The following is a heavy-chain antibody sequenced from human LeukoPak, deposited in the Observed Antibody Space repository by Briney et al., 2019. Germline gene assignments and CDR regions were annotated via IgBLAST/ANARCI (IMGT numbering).Heavy chain of an antibody. J-gene: IGHJ4*02. CDR1: GFTFSSYS. CDR3: ASSGSYRFDY. CDR2: ITASGTAM. V-gene: IGHV3-48*02. Sequence: GGSLRLSCAASGFTFSSYSMNWVRQAPGKGLEWASHITASGTAMFYADSVKGRFTISRDNAKNSLYLQMNSLRDEDTAVYYCASSGSYRFDYWGQGTLVTVSS. D-gene: IGHD1-26*01.